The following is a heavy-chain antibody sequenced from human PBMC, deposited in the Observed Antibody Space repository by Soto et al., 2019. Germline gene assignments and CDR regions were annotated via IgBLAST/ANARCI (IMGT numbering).Heavy chain of an antibody. CDR1: GYTLTELS. CDR2: FDPEDGET. CDR3: ATGAVAGTDIDY. D-gene: IGHD6-19*01. V-gene: IGHV1-24*01. J-gene: IGHJ4*02. Sequence: ASVKVSCKVSGYTLTELSMHWVRQAPGKGLEWMGGFDPEDGETIYAQKFQGRVTMTEGTSTDTAYMELSSLRSEDTAVYYCATGAVAGTDIDYWGQGTLVTVSS.